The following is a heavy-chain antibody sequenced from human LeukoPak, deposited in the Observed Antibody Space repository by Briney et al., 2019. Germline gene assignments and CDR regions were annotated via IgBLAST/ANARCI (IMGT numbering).Heavy chain of an antibody. CDR3: AKDDYGDKYFDY. J-gene: IGHJ4*02. CDR2: ISYDGGNK. D-gene: IGHD4-17*01. V-gene: IGHV3-30*18. Sequence: PGGSLRLSCAASGXTFSSYGMHWVRQAPGKGLEWVVVISYDGGNKYYADSVKGRFTISRDNSKNTLYLQMNSLRAEDTAVYYCAKDDYGDKYFDYWGQGTLVTVSS. CDR1: GXTFSSYG.